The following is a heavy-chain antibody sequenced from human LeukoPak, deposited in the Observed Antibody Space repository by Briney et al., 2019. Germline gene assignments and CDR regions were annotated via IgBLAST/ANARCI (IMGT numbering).Heavy chain of an antibody. Sequence: GGSLRLSCAASGFTFSSYAMTWVRQAPGKGLEWVSVLFSGGDAYYADSVKGRFTISRDNAKNTLYLQMNSLRADDTAVYYCASGRDYWGQGTLVTVSS. J-gene: IGHJ4*02. V-gene: IGHV3-53*01. CDR2: LFSGGDA. CDR3: ASGRDY. CDR1: GFTFSSYA.